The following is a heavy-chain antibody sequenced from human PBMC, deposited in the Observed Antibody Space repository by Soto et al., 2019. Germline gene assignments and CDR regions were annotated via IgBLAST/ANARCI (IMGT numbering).Heavy chain of an antibody. CDR1: GGSISSYC. J-gene: IGHJ6*03. CDR3: ARLYGSGSYRYYYYMDV. D-gene: IGHD3-10*01. CDR2: IYYSGST. V-gene: IGHV4-59*08. Sequence: SETLSLTCTVSGGSISSYCWSWIRQPPGKGLEWIGYIYYSGSTNYNPSLKSRVTISVDTSKNQFSLKLSSVTAADTAVYYCARLYGSGSYRYYYYMDVWGKGTTVTVSS.